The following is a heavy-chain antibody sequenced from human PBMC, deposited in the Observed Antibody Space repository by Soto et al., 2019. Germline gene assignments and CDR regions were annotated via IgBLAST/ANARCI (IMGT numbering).Heavy chain of an antibody. CDR1: GFTVSSNY. J-gene: IGHJ6*02. CDR3: ARGRRHASSWYYYYYYGMDI. CDR2: IYSGGST. Sequence: GGSLRLSCAASGFTVSSNYMSWVRQAPGKGLEWVSVIYSGGSTYYADSVKGQFTISRHNSKNTLYLQMNSLRAEDTAVYYCARGRRHASSWYYYYYYGMDIWGQGTTVTVSS. V-gene: IGHV3-53*04. D-gene: IGHD6-13*01.